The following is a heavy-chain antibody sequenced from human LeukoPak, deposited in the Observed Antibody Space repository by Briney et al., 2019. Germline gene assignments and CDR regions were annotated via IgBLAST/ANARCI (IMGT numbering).Heavy chain of an antibody. Sequence: SETLSLTCAVYVGSFSGYYWGWIRQPPGKGLEWIGEINHSGSTNYNPSLKSRVTISVDTSKNQFSLKLSSVTAADTAVYYCASHSSSWYSAWDYFDYWGQGTLVTVSS. D-gene: IGHD6-13*01. CDR3: ASHSSSWYSAWDYFDY. V-gene: IGHV4-34*01. J-gene: IGHJ4*02. CDR2: INHSGST. CDR1: VGSFSGYY.